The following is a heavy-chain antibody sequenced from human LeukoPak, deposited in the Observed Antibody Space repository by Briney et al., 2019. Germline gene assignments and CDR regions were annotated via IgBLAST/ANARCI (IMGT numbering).Heavy chain of an antibody. Sequence: PGGSLRLSCAASGFTFSTFAMIWVRQPPGKGLEWVSSIFPSGGEIHYADSVRGRFTISRDNSKNTLYLQMNSLRAEDTAVYYCAKDPPGGYYYYMDVWGKGTTVTISS. D-gene: IGHD3-10*01. CDR2: IFPSGGEI. J-gene: IGHJ6*03. CDR3: AKDPPGGYYYYMDV. CDR1: GFTFSTFA. V-gene: IGHV3-23*01.